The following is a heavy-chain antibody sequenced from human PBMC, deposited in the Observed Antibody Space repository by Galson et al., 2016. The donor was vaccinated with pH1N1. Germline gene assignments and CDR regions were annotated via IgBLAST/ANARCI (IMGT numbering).Heavy chain of an antibody. CDR1: GFIFSDYS. V-gene: IGHV3-7*03. CDR2: IKHDASEK. CDR3: AKDGQFLEYLFDTFFYFDS. J-gene: IGHJ4*02. Sequence: SLRLSCAASGFIFSDYSMTWVRQAPGAGLEWVANIKHDASEKYYVDSVKGRFTISRDNAKKSLYLEMGSLRAEDTAVYFCAKDGQFLEYLFDTFFYFDSWGQGSLVTVSS. D-gene: IGHD3-3*01.